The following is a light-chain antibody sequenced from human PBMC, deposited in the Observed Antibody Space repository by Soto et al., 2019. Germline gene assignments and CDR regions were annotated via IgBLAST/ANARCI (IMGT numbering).Light chain of an antibody. V-gene: IGKV3-20*01. Sequence: EVVLTQSPGTLSLSPGERATLSCRASQSVSSNYLAWYQQKPGQAPRLLIYGASSRATDIPDRVSGSGSGTDFTLTISRLEPEDFAVYYCQQYGSSLPTFGQGTKVEI. CDR2: GAS. CDR1: QSVSSNY. CDR3: QQYGSSLPT. J-gene: IGKJ1*01.